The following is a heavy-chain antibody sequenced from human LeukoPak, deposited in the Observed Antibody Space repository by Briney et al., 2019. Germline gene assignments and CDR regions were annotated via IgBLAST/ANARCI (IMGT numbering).Heavy chain of an antibody. CDR3: AKLLGTATTYDH. J-gene: IGHJ4*02. V-gene: IGHV3-7*01. D-gene: IGHD5-24*01. CDR2: INPDGSQK. Sequence: SGGSLTLSCEASGFTFRTHWMSWVRRTPGKGLEWVASINPDGSQKYYLNSVKGRFTISRDNTKNSLYLQMYSLGAEDTAVYYCAKLLGTATTYDHWGQGSLVTVSS. CDR1: GFTFRTHW.